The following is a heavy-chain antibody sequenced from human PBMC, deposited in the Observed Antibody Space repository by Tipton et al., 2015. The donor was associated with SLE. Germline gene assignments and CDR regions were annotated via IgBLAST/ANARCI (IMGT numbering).Heavy chain of an antibody. CDR3: TRESHGGEPDY. V-gene: IGHV1-46*01. Sequence: QSGAEVKMPGASVKVSCKASGYTFISYYIHWVRQAPGQGLEWMGIINPSSGTTNYAQKFRGRITMTRDTSTSTVYVEVSSLRSDDTAMYYCTRESHGGEPDYWGQGTLVPVSS. D-gene: IGHD2-21*01. CDR1: GYTFISYY. CDR2: INPSSGTT. J-gene: IGHJ4*02.